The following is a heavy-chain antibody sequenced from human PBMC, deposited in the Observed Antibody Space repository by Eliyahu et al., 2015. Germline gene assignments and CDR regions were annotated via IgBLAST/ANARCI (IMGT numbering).Heavy chain of an antibody. J-gene: IGHJ4*02. D-gene: IGHD3-22*01. V-gene: IGHV1-69*09. CDR1: GGTFSXYX. CDR3: ARDEGYYDSSGYPTG. CDR2: IIPILGIA. Sequence: QVQLVQSGAEVKKPGSSVKVSCKASGGTFSXYXISWVRQAPGQGLEWMGRIIPILGIANYAQKFQGRVTITADKSTSTAYMELSSLRSEDTAVYYCARDEGYYDSSGYPTGWGQGTLVTVSS.